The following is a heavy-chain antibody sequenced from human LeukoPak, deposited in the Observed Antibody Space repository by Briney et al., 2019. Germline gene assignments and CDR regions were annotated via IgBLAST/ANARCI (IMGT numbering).Heavy chain of an antibody. J-gene: IGHJ4*02. V-gene: IGHV4-59*01. CDR2: IYYSGST. Sequence: PSETLSLTCTVYGGSMSSYYWSWIRQPPGKGLEWIGYIYYSGSTKYNPSLKSRVTMSVDTSKNQFSLTLSSVTAADTAVYYCARGKYGDYVRVYYFDYWGQGTLVTVSS. CDR1: GGSMSSYY. CDR3: ARGKYGDYVRVYYFDY. D-gene: IGHD4-17*01.